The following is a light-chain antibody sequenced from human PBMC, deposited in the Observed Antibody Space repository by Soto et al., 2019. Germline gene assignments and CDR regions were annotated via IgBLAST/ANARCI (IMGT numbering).Light chain of an antibody. CDR1: QSVSSY. Sequence: EMVLTQSPATLSLSPGERATLSCRASQSVSSYLAWYQQKPGQAPRLLIYDASNRATGIPPRFSGSGSGTEFTLTISTLQSEDFAVYYCQQYNNWPWTFGQGPKVDIK. V-gene: IGKV3D-15*01. J-gene: IGKJ1*01. CDR3: QQYNNWPWT. CDR2: DAS.